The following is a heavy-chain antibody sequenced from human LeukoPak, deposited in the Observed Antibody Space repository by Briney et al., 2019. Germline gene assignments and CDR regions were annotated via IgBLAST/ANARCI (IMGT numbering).Heavy chain of an antibody. CDR1: GGSFSGYY. J-gene: IGHJ4*02. CDR2: INHRGST. CDR3: ARVSAGIAVAGGEFDY. Sequence: SETLSLTCAVYGGSFSGYYWSWIRQPPGKGPEWIGEINHRGSTNYNPSLKSRVTISVDTSKNQFSLKLSSVTAADTAVYYCARVSAGIAVAGGEFDYWGQGTLVTVSS. D-gene: IGHD6-19*01. V-gene: IGHV4-34*01.